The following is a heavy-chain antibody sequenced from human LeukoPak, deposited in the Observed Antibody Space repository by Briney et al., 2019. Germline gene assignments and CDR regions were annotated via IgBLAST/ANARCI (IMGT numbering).Heavy chain of an antibody. D-gene: IGHD5-18*01. CDR1: GDTFSSYA. J-gene: IGHJ4*02. CDR2: IIPIFGTA. Sequence: SVKVSCKASGDTFSSYAISWVQQAPGQGLEWKGGIIPIFGTANYAQKFQGRVTITADESTSTAYMELSSLRSGDTAVYYCARGGDTAMADDYWGQGTLVTVS. V-gene: IGHV1-69*01. CDR3: ARGGDTAMADDY.